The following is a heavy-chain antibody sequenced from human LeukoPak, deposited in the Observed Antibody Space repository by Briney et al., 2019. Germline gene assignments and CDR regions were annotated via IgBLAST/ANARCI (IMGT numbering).Heavy chain of an antibody. Sequence: SETLSLTCTVSGGSISSGDYYWSWVRQPPGKGLEWIGYIYYSGSTYYNPSLKSRVTISVDTSKNQFSLKLSSVTAADTAVYYCARDSITMIEGPYDAFDIWGQGTMVTVSS. D-gene: IGHD3-22*01. CDR3: ARDSITMIEGPYDAFDI. V-gene: IGHV4-30-4*01. CDR2: IYYSGST. CDR1: GGSISSGDYY. J-gene: IGHJ3*02.